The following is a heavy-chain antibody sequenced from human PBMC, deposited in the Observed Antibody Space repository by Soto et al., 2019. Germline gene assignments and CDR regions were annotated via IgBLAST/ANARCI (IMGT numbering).Heavy chain of an antibody. CDR3: AKEGGSGWFAGKNSFDC. CDR1: GFTFSSSA. CDR2: ISGSGGST. V-gene: IGHV3-23*01. J-gene: IGHJ5*01. D-gene: IGHD6-19*01. Sequence: EVQLLESGGDLVQPGGSLRLSCAASGFTFSSSAISWVRQAPGKGLVWVAAISGSGGSTYYADSVSGRFTISRDHSKSMVSLQINNLRGEDTAVYYCAKEGGSGWFAGKNSFDCWCQGTLVTVSS.